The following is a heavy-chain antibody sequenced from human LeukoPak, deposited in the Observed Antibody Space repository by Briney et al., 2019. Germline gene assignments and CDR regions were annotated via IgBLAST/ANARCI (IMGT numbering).Heavy chain of an antibody. D-gene: IGHD3-16*02. CDR2: IYGGGST. V-gene: IGHV3-66*01. Sequence: GGSLRLSCAASGFTVSSNYMSWVRQAPGKGPEWVSVIYGGGSTYYADSVKGRFTISRDNSKNTLYLQMNSLRAEDTAVYYCATSYVWGSYRFASYGMDVWGQGTTVTVSS. J-gene: IGHJ6*02. CDR1: GFTVSSNY. CDR3: ATSYVWGSYRFASYGMDV.